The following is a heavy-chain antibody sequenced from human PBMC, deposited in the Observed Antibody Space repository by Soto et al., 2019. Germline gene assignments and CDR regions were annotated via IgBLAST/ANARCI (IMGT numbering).Heavy chain of an antibody. D-gene: IGHD2-15*01. CDR2: SYYSGRT. CDR3: AKHRECYGNTCYSGEFDP. Sequence: TLSINCPAARHSIYNYAWSSMAESSREGLEWIGYSYYSGRTSYNPSLKSRVTISVDTSKNQFSLKLSSVTAADTAVYYCAKHRECYGNTCYSGEFDPWGQGTLVTVS. CDR1: RHSIYNYA. V-gene: IGHV4-59*08. J-gene: IGHJ5*02.